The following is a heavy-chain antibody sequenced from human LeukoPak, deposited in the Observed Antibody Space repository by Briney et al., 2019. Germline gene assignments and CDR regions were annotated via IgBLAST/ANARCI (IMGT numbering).Heavy chain of an antibody. D-gene: IGHD5-18*01. CDR1: GFTFSTYA. V-gene: IGHV3-33*08. J-gene: IGHJ4*02. CDR2: IWYDGSNK. Sequence: GGSLRLSCAASGFTFSTYAMSWVRQAPGKGLEWVAVIWYDGSNKYYADSVKGRFTISRDNSKNTLYLQMNSLRAEDTAVYYCARVQLPGYSYGYVDYWGQGTLVTVSS. CDR3: ARVQLPGYSYGYVDY.